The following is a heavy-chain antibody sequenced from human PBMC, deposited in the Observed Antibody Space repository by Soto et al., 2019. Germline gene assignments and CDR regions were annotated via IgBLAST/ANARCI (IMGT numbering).Heavy chain of an antibody. CDR1: GGTFSSYA. J-gene: IGHJ5*02. CDR3: AKAHSSWYSHWFDP. CDR2: IIPIFGTA. D-gene: IGHD6-13*01. Sequence: SVKVSCKASGGTFSSYAISWVRQAPGQGLEWMGGIIPIFGTANYAQKFQGRVTITADESTSTAYMELSSLRAEDTAVYYCAKAHSSWYSHWFDPWGQGTLVTAPQ. V-gene: IGHV1-69*13.